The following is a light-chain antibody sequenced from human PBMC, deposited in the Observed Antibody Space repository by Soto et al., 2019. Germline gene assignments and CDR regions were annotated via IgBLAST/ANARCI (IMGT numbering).Light chain of an antibody. CDR3: QQYNSYSRT. J-gene: IGKJ1*01. V-gene: IGKV1-5*03. CDR2: KAS. Sequence: DIQMTHSPSTLSASVGDRVTNTCRASQSISSWLAWYQQKPGKAPKLLIYKASSLESGVPSRFSGSGSGTEFTLTISSLQPDDFATYYCQQYNSYSRTFGQGTKVDIK. CDR1: QSISSW.